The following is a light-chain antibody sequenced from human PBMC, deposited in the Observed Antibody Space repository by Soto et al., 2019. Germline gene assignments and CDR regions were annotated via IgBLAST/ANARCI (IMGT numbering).Light chain of an antibody. Sequence: EIVLTQSPGTLSLSPGERATLSCRASQSVSSSYLAWYQQKPGQAPRLRIYVASSRATGIPDSFSGSVSGTDFTRSISSLEPEYFAMYYYKQEGNSTNTLGQGTKREIK. J-gene: IGKJ2*01. CDR1: QSVSSSY. CDR2: VAS. CDR3: KQEGNSTNT. V-gene: IGKV3-20*01.